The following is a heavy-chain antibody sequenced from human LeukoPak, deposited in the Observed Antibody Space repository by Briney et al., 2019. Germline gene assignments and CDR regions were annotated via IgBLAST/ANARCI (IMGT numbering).Heavy chain of an antibody. Sequence: GGSLRLSCAASGFTFSYHWMTWVRQAPGKGLEWVSAISGSGVSTYYADSVKGRFTISRDNSKNTLYLQMNSLRAEDTAVYYCAKDPYSSSWYTHFDYWGQGTLVTVSS. V-gene: IGHV3-23*01. CDR2: ISGSGVST. CDR3: AKDPYSSSWYTHFDY. D-gene: IGHD6-13*01. CDR1: GFTFSYHW. J-gene: IGHJ4*02.